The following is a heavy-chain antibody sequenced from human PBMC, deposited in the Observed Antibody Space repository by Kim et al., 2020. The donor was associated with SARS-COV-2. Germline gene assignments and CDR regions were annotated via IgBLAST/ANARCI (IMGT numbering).Heavy chain of an antibody. V-gene: IGHV3-30*01. J-gene: IGHJ4*02. Sequence: YADSVKGRFTISRDNSKKTLNLQMNSLRTEDTAVYYCVRDTDLPNDLGYWGQGTLVTVSS. D-gene: IGHD1-1*01. CDR3: VRDTDLPNDLGY.